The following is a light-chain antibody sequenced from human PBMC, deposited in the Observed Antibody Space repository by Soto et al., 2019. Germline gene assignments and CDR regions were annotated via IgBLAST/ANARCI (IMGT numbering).Light chain of an antibody. V-gene: IGKV3D-15*01. Sequence: IVMTQSPPTLSLTPGEKTNFSCRASQSVRSSLAWYQQKPGQAPRLLIYGASTRVTGIPPRFSGSGSGTEFTLTISSLQSEDFAVYYCQQYNNWPAITSGQGTRLEIK. CDR1: QSVRSS. CDR2: GAS. CDR3: QQYNNWPAIT. J-gene: IGKJ5*01.